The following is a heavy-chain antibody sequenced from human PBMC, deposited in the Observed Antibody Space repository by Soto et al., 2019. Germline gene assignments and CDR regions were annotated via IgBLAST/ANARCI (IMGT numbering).Heavy chain of an antibody. CDR2: IKFDGSTT. V-gene: IGHV3-74*01. CDR1: GFTFSTYW. CDR3: ARGIRNYYGVDV. Sequence: GGSLRLSCVASGFTFSTYWMHWVRQAPRKGLVWVSRIKFDGSTTSYADYVKGRFTISRDNAKNTVYLQMNSLGGEDTGVYYCARGIRNYYGVDVWGQGTTVTVSS. D-gene: IGHD5-18*01. J-gene: IGHJ6*02.